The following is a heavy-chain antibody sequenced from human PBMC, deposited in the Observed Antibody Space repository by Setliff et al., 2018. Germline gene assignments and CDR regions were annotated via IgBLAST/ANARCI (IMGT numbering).Heavy chain of an antibody. CDR1: GDPMNDNH. J-gene: IGHJ4*02. V-gene: IGHV4-4*08. CDR3: ARGVSSVSWTPRY. CDR2: IYTSGGT. D-gene: IGHD6-19*01. Sequence: PSQTLSLTCNVSGDPMNDNHWTWIRQPPGKGLEWIGYIYTSGGTNYNPSLKSRVTISVDMSKNQFSLKLSSVIAADTAVYYCARGVSSVSWTPRYWGRGILVTVSS.